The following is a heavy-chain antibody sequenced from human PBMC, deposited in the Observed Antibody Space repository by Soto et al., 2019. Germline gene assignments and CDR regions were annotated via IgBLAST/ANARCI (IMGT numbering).Heavy chain of an antibody. J-gene: IGHJ5*02. CDR2: VYYSGST. CDR3: VRHWSNYADNWFDP. V-gene: IGHV4-39*01. CDR1: GASISTSSYY. Sequence: SETLSLTCTVSGASISTSSYYWGWIRQPPGKGLEWIGSVYYSGSTYYNPSLRSRLTVSVDTSKNQFSLKLSSVTAADTSVYYCVRHWSNYADNWFDPWGQGTLVTVSS. D-gene: IGHD4-4*01.